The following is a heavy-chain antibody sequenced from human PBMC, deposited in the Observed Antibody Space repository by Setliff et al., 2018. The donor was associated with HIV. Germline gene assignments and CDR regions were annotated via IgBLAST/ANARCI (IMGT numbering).Heavy chain of an antibody. CDR1: GFTFSSYS. D-gene: IGHD7-27*01. CDR2: IGAAGGT. V-gene: IGHV3-13*01. J-gene: IGHJ2*01. CDR3: VRELGRPGSWYFDL. Sequence: GGSLRLSCAASGFTFSSYSMNWVRQVPGKGLEWVSVIGAAGGTSYRNSVKGQFIVSRENAKNSLYLQMNNLRAGDTAVYYCVRELGRPGSWYFDLWGRGTLVTVSS.